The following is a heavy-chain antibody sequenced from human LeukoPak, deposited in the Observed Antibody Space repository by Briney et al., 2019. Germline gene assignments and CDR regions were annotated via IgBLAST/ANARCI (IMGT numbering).Heavy chain of an antibody. V-gene: IGHV3-7*04. D-gene: IGHD3-3*01. J-gene: IGHJ5*02. CDR3: ARVYYDFWSGSLRGFDP. CDR2: IKQDGSEK. CDR1: GFTFSSYW. Sequence: PGGSLRLPCAASGFTFSSYWMSWVRQAPGKGLEWVANIKQDGSEKYYVDSVKGRFTISRDNAKNSLYLQMNSLRAEDTAVYYCARVYYDFWSGSLRGFDPWGQGTLVTVSS.